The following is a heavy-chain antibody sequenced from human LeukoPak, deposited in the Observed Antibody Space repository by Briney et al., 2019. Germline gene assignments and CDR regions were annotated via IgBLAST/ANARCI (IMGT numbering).Heavy chain of an antibody. V-gene: IGHV4-4*07. Sequence: PSETLSLTCTVSNGSISIYYWSWVRQPAGKGLEWIGRISASGSTNYNPSLKSRVTMSLDTSKNQFSLKLSSVTAADTAVYYCAREITVPRPFDYWGPGTLVTVSS. CDR2: ISASGST. CDR3: AREITVPRPFDY. D-gene: IGHD3-16*01. CDR1: NGSISIYY. J-gene: IGHJ4*02.